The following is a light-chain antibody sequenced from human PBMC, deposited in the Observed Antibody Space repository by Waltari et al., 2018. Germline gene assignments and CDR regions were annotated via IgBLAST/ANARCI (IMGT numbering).Light chain of an antibody. CDR2: DAS. J-gene: IGKJ1*01. CDR3: QKYGTLPAT. Sequence: IVLTHSPATLPFSQGARSTLSCRASQSVSRALAWYQQKPGQAPRLLIYDASTRATGIPDRFSGSGSGTDFSLTISRLEPEDFAVYYCQKYGTLPATFGQGTKVEIK. CDR1: QSVSRA. V-gene: IGKV3-20*01.